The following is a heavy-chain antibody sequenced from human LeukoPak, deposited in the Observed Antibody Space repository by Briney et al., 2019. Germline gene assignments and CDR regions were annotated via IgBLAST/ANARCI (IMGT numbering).Heavy chain of an antibody. Sequence: GGSLRLSCTASGFTFSSYGMHWGRQAPGKGLEWVAVISYDGSNKYYADSVKGRFTISRDNSKNTRYLQMNSLRAEDTAVYYCAKGQKDTTMALFDYWGQGTLVTVSS. V-gene: IGHV3-30*18. CDR3: AKGQKDTTMALFDY. CDR1: GFTFSSYG. D-gene: IGHD5-18*01. J-gene: IGHJ4*02. CDR2: ISYDGSNK.